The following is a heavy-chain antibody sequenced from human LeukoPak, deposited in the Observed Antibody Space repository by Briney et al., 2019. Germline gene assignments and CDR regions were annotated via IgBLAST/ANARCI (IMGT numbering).Heavy chain of an antibody. CDR3: AKRRYDTSSLDWFDP. J-gene: IGHJ5*02. CDR2: ISGTGANT. Sequence: GGSLRLSCAASGFTFSSYGMSWVRQAPGKGLEWVSTISGTGANTYYADSVKGQFTISRDNSKRTLYLQMNSLRVEDAAVYYCAKRRYDTSSLDWFDPWGQGTLVTVSS. D-gene: IGHD6-13*01. V-gene: IGHV3-23*01. CDR1: GFTFSSYG.